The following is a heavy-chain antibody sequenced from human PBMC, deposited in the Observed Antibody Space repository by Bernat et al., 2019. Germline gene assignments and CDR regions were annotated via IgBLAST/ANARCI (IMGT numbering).Heavy chain of an antibody. D-gene: IGHD1-26*01. Sequence: GESGGGVVQPGMSLTLSCAASGFISSSYGMDWVRQAPGKGLEWVAVIWYDGSQTHYADSVKGRFTISRDNSKNTLYLQMNSLRAEDTAVYYCAREGGIGGALYFDYWGQGALVTVSS. CDR2: IWYDGSQT. V-gene: IGHV3-33*01. CDR3: AREGGIGGALYFDY. CDR1: GFISSSYG. J-gene: IGHJ4*02.